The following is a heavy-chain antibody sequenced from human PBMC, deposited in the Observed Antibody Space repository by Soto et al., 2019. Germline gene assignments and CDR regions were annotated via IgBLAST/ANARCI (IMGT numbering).Heavy chain of an antibody. CDR1: GLTFSSYG. Sequence: PGGSLRLSCAASGLTFSSYGMHWVRQAPGKGLEWVAVISYDGSNKYYADSVKGRFTISRDNSKNTLYLQMNSLRAEDTAVYYCANLFDSSSSPGYYYYRMAVWGQGTTVTVS. D-gene: IGHD6-6*01. V-gene: IGHV3-30*18. J-gene: IGHJ6*02. CDR2: ISYDGSNK. CDR3: ANLFDSSSSPGYYYYRMAV.